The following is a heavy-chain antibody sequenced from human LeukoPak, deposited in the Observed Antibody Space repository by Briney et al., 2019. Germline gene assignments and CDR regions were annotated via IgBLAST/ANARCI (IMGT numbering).Heavy chain of an antibody. D-gene: IGHD3-16*01. CDR1: GFSFSTNW. CDR3: TRAKYVWGSCIDH. CDR2: IKEDGSEK. J-gene: IGHJ4*02. Sequence: GGSLRLSCAASGFSFSTNWMTWVRQAPGKGLEWVANIKEDGSEKYCANSVKGRFTISRDNAKNSLYLQMNSLRAEDTAVYYCTRAKYVWGSCIDHWGQGTLVTVSS. V-gene: IGHV3-7*03.